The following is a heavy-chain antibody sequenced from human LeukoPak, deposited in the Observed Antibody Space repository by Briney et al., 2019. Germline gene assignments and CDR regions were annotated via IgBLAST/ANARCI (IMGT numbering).Heavy chain of an antibody. V-gene: IGHV3-23*01. CDR3: AKDSSTTASTWNDY. CDR2: IRGRGIGGT. J-gene: IGHJ4*02. Sequence: GGSLRLSCATSGFSFTIHDMNLVRQAPGKGLEWVSTIRGRGIGGTYYADSVKGRFTISRDDSKNTLFLEMNSLRAEDTAVYYCAKDSSTTASTWNDYWGQGTLVTVSS. D-gene: IGHD1-1*01. CDR1: GFSFTIHD.